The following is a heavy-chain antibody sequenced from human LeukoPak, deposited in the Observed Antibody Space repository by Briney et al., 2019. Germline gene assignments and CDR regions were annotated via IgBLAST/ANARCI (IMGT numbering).Heavy chain of an antibody. CDR2: IYYSGST. CDR3: ARVGDPMARIGYGMDV. Sequence: SETLSLTCTVSGGSISSGGYYWSWIRQHPGKGLEWIGYIYYSGSTNYNPSLKSRVTISVDTSKNQFSLKLSSVTAADTAVYYCARVGDPMARIGYGMDVWGQGTTVTVSS. D-gene: IGHD3-16*01. CDR1: GGSISSGGYY. J-gene: IGHJ6*02. V-gene: IGHV4-61*08.